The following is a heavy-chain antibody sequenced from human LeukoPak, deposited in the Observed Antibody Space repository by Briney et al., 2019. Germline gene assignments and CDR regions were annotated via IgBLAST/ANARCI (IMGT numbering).Heavy chain of an antibody. CDR2: ISGSGGST. CDR1: GFTFPNYA. V-gene: IGHV3-23*01. CDR3: AKEGGDTWTNFYFHY. Sequence: GGSLRLSCAASGFTFPNYAMSWVRQAPGKGLEWVSTISGSGGSTYSADSVKGRFSISRDNSKNTLYLQMNNLRAEDTAVYYCAKEGGDTWTNFYFHYWGQGTLVTVSS. J-gene: IGHJ4*02. D-gene: IGHD1-20*01.